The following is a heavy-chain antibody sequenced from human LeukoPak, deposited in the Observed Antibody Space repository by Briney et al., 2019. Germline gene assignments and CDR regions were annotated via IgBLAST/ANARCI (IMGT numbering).Heavy chain of an antibody. J-gene: IGHJ4*02. Sequence: TGGSLRLSCAASGLTFSSYGMSWVRQAPGKGLEWVSAISGSGGSTYYADSVKGRFTISRDNSKNTLYLQMNSLRAEDTAVYYCAKSTAYYGSGSYPDYWGQGTLVTVSS. D-gene: IGHD3-10*01. CDR3: AKSTAYYGSGSYPDY. CDR1: GLTFSSYG. V-gene: IGHV3-23*01. CDR2: ISGSGGST.